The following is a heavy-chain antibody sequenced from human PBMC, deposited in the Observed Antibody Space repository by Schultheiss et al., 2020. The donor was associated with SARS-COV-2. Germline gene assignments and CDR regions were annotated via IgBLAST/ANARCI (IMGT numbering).Heavy chain of an antibody. CDR3: ARDSSSSSFYFDY. CDR2: IYYSGST. V-gene: IGHV4-59*01. J-gene: IGHJ4*02. Sequence: GSLRLSCTVSGGSISSYYWSWIRQPPGKGLEWIGYIYYSGSTNYNPSLKSRVTISVDTSKNQFSLKLSSVTAADTAVYYCARDSSSSSFYFDYWGQGTLVTVSS. D-gene: IGHD6-13*01. CDR1: GGSISSYY.